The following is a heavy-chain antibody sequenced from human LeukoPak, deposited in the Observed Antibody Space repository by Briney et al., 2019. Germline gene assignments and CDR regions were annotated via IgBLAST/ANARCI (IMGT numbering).Heavy chain of an antibody. V-gene: IGHV3-23*01. CDR3: ARDRLGYCSGGSCYPYFQH. J-gene: IGHJ1*01. CDR2: ISGSGGST. CDR1: GFTFSSYA. Sequence: PGGSLRLSCAASGFTFSSYAMSWVRQAPGKGLEWVSAISGSGGSTYYADSVKGRFTISRDNSKNTLYLQMNSLRAEDTAVYYCARDRLGYCSGGSCYPYFQHWGQGTLVTVSS. D-gene: IGHD2-15*01.